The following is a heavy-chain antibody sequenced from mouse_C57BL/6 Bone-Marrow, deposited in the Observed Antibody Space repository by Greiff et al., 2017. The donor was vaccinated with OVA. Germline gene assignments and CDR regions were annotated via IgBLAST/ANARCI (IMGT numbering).Heavy chain of an antibody. J-gene: IGHJ1*03. Sequence: EVQGVESGEGLVKPGGSLKLSCAASGFTFSSYAMSWVRQTPEKRLEWVAYISSGGDYIYYADTVKGRFTISRDNARNTLYLQRSSLKSEDTAMYYCTRDPITTVVDWYFDVWGTGTTVTVSS. CDR1: GFTFSSYA. D-gene: IGHD1-1*01. CDR3: TRDPITTVVDWYFDV. CDR2: ISSGGDYI. V-gene: IGHV5-9-1*02.